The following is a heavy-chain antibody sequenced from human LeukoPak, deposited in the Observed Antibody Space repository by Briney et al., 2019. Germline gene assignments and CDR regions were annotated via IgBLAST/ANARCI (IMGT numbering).Heavy chain of an antibody. D-gene: IGHD6-19*01. CDR1: GGSFRGFF. J-gene: IGHJ5*02. CDR2: INYSGST. CDR3: ARDRSWLVAGTLRGNWFDP. V-gene: IGHV4-34*01. Sequence: LETPSLPSAVSGGSFRGFFWGWCRPPPRGGVEWVGEINYSGSTNYNPSLKSRVTISVDTSKNQFSLKLSSVTAADTAVYYCARDRSWLVAGTLRGNWFDPWGQGTLVTVSS.